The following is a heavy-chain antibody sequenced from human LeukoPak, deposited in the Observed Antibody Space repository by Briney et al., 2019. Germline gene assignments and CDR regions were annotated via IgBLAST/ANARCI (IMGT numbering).Heavy chain of an antibody. Sequence: GGSLRLSCEASGFSFSDHWMGWVRQAPGKGLEWVSAISGSGDSTYYSDSVKGRFTISRDNSKNTLYVQMNSLRAEDTAVYYCAKPLVSDYYDSSGYWGYWGQGTLVTVSS. CDR2: ISGSGDST. CDR1: GFSFSDHW. CDR3: AKPLVSDYYDSSGYWGY. D-gene: IGHD3-22*01. V-gene: IGHV3-23*01. J-gene: IGHJ4*02.